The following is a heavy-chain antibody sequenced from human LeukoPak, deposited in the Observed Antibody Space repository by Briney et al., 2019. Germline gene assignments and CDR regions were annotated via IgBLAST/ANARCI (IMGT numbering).Heavy chain of an antibody. J-gene: IGHJ4*02. V-gene: IGHV1-3*01. CDR2: ITPGNGNT. CDR1: GYSFTTYA. D-gene: IGHD6-13*01. Sequence: GASVKVSCKASGYSFTTYALHWGRQAPGQRPEWMGWITPGNGNTKYSQKFQGRVAITRDTTASTASLDLSSLRSEDTAVYYCAREAPSSTWSFDNWGQGTLVTVSS. CDR3: AREAPSSTWSFDN.